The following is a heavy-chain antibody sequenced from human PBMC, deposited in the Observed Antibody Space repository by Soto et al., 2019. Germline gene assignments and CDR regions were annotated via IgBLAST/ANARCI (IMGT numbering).Heavy chain of an antibody. CDR3: AGLVGATTGDWFDP. J-gene: IGHJ5*02. CDR2: IYYSGST. Sequence: SETLSLTCAVYGGSFSGYYWGWIRQPPGKGLEWIGSIYYSGSTYYNPSLKSRVTISVDTSKNQFSLKLSSVTAADTAVYYCAGLVGATTGDWFDPWGQGTLVTVSS. D-gene: IGHD1-26*01. V-gene: IGHV4-39*01. CDR1: GGSFSGYY.